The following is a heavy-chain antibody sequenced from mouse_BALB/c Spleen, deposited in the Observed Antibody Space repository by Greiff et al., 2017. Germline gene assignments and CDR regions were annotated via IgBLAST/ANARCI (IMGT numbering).Heavy chain of an antibody. Sequence: DLVKPGASVKLSCNASGYTFPSYWINWIKQRPGQGLEWIGRIAPGSGSTYYNEMFKGKATLTVDTSSSTAYLQLSSLSSEDSAVYFCARKGRENAMDYWGQGTSVTVSS. CDR3: ARKGRENAMDY. CDR1: GYTFPSYW. D-gene: IGHD1-1*01. V-gene: IGHV1S41*01. CDR2: IAPGSGST. J-gene: IGHJ4*01.